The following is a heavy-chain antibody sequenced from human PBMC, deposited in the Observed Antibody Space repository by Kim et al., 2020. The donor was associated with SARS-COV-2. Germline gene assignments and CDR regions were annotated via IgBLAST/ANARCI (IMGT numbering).Heavy chain of an antibody. V-gene: IGHV1-69*13. D-gene: IGHD7-27*01. CDR1: GGTFSSYA. Sequence: SVKVSCKASGGTFSSYAISWVRQAPGQGLEWMGGIIPIFGTANYAQKFQGRVTITADESTSTAYMELSSLRSEDTAVYYCASLGIGYYYGMDVWGQGTTVTVSS. J-gene: IGHJ6*02. CDR3: ASLGIGYYYGMDV. CDR2: IIPIFGTA.